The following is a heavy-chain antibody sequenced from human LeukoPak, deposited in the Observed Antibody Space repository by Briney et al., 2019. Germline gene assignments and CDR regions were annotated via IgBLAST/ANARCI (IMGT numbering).Heavy chain of an antibody. CDR3: ARDPIGGYGGNPHFDY. CDR2: ISSSSSTI. J-gene: IGHJ4*02. D-gene: IGHD4-23*01. CDR1: GFTFSSYS. V-gene: IGHV3-48*04. Sequence: GGSLRLSCEASGFTFSSYSMNWVRQAPGKGLEGVSYISSSSSTIYYADSVRGRFTISRDNAKNSLYLQMNSLRAEDTAVYYCARDPIGGYGGNPHFDYWGQGTLVTVSS.